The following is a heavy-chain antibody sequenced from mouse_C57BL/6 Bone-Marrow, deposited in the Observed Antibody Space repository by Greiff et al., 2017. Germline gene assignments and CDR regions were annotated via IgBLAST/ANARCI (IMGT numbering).Heavy chain of an antibody. CDR3: AREGGGYYGISFAY. D-gene: IGHD2-1*01. CDR1: GYTFTDYY. CDR2: IYPGSGNT. J-gene: IGHJ3*01. V-gene: IGHV1-76*01. Sequence: QVQLQQSGAELVRPGASVKLSCKASGYTFTDYYINRVKQRPGQGLEWIARIYPGSGNTYYNEKFKGKATLTAEKSSSTAYMQLSSLTSEDSAVYFCAREGGGYYGISFAYWGQGTLVTVSA.